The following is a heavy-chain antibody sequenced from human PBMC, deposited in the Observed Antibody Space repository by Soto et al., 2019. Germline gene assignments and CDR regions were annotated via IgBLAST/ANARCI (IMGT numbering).Heavy chain of an antibody. Sequence: QVQLVESGGGVVQPGGSLRLSCAVSGFTFSTCAMYWVRQAPGKGLEWVAHILSDASNQYYADSLKGRFIISRDTSKNTLFLQMNSLRAQDTAIYYCAKDLTGFWSTDYWGQGTLVTVSS. J-gene: IGHJ4*02. CDR3: AKDLTGFWSTDY. V-gene: IGHV3-30*18. D-gene: IGHD3-3*01. CDR2: ILSDASNQ. CDR1: GFTFSTCA.